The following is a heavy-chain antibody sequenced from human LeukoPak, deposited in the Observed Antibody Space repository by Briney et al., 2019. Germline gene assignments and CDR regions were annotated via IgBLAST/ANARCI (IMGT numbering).Heavy chain of an antibody. Sequence: GGSLRLPCAASGFTFSSYWMYWVRQAPEKGLVYVSRINGDGSSTSYADSVKGRFTISRDNAKNTLFLQMNSLRAEDTAVYYCARGPRFAYKYFDPWGQGTLVTVSS. CDR1: GFTFSSYW. CDR2: INGDGSST. V-gene: IGHV3-74*01. J-gene: IGHJ5*02. CDR3: ARGPRFAYKYFDP. D-gene: IGHD5-24*01.